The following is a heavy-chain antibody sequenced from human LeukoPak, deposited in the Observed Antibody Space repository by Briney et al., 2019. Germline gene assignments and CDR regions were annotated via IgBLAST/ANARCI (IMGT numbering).Heavy chain of an antibody. Sequence: GGSLRLSCVASGFTFSKNWMHWVRQAPGKGLVWVSRIQGDGSNTNYADSVKGRFSISRDNAKNTVYLQMTSLWAEDTGIYYCSRGTSAGGPISPFDFWGQGTIVTVSS. D-gene: IGHD6-13*01. V-gene: IGHV3-74*01. CDR3: SRGTSAGGPISPFDF. J-gene: IGHJ4*02. CDR1: GFTFSKNW. CDR2: IQGDGSNT.